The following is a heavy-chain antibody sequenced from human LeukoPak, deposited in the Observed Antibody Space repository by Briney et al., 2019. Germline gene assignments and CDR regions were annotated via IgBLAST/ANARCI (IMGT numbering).Heavy chain of an antibody. CDR1: GGSTSSYY. D-gene: IGHD3-22*01. CDR3: AREGYYDSSGYPTFDY. CDR2: IYYSGST. Sequence: PSETLSLTCTVSGGSTSSYYWSWIRQPPGKGLEWIGYIYYSGSTNYNPSLKSRVTISVDTSKNQFSLKLSSVTAADTAVYYCAREGYYDSSGYPTFDYWGQGTLVTVSS. V-gene: IGHV4-59*01. J-gene: IGHJ4*02.